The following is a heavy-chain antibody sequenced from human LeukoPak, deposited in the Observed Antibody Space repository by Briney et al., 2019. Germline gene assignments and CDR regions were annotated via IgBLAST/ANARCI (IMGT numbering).Heavy chain of an antibody. Sequence: GGSLRLSCAASGFTFSYYWVYWVRQAPGKGLVWVSRINGDGSITTYAESVKGRFTISRDNAKNTVSLQMNSLRAEDTAVYYCARVGVSWGGFAIWGQGTMVTVSS. D-gene: IGHD3-10*01. CDR2: INGDGSIT. J-gene: IGHJ3*02. V-gene: IGHV3-74*01. CDR3: ARVGVSWGGFAI. CDR1: GFTFSYYW.